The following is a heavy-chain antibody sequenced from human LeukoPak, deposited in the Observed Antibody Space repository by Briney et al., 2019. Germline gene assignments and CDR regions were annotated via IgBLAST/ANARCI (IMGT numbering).Heavy chain of an antibody. CDR1: GFTFSSYW. CDR2: IKQDGSEK. D-gene: IGHD5-24*01. V-gene: IGHV3-7*01. Sequence: GGSLRLSCAASGFTFSSYWMSWVRQAPGKGLEWVANIKQDGSEKYYVDSVKGRFTISRDNAKNSLYLQMNSLRAEDTAVYYCARDPGPIRDYGMDVWGQGTTVTVSS. J-gene: IGHJ6*02. CDR3: ARDPGPIRDYGMDV.